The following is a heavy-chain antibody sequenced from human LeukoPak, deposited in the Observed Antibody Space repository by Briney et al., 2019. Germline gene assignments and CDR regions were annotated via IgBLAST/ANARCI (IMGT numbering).Heavy chain of an antibody. V-gene: IGHV3-21*01. CDR3: ARSGVALSDY. CDR1: GFTFNSYS. Sequence: PGGSLRLSCAASGFTFNSYSMNWVRQAPGKGLEWVSSITSSSSYIYYADSVKGRFTVSRDNAKNSLYLQMNSLRAEDTGVYYCARSGVALSDYWGQGTLVTVSS. D-gene: IGHD3-3*01. J-gene: IGHJ4*02. CDR2: ITSSSSYI.